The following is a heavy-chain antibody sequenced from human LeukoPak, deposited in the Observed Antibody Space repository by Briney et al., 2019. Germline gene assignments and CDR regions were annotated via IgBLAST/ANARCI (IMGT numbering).Heavy chain of an antibody. Sequence: GGSLRLSCAASGFTFSNAWMSWVRQAPGKGLEWVGRIKSKTDGGPTDSAAPVKGRFTISRDDSKNTLYLQMNSLKTEDTAVYYCTTGNTGWGQGTLVTVSS. CDR3: TTGNTG. V-gene: IGHV3-15*01. CDR2: IKSKTDGGPT. J-gene: IGHJ4*02. CDR1: GFTFSNAW. D-gene: IGHD1-14*01.